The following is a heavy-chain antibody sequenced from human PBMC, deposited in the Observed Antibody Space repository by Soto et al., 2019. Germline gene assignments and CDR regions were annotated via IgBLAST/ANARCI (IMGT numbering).Heavy chain of an antibody. J-gene: IGHJ5*02. Sequence: ASVKVSCKASGYTFTSYGISWVRQAPGQGLEWMGWISAYNGNTNYAQKLQGRVTMTTDTSTSTAYVELRSLRSDDTAVYYCARTPDIVRPWWFDPWGQGTLVTVSS. CDR2: ISAYNGNT. V-gene: IGHV1-18*01. D-gene: IGHD5-12*01. CDR3: ARTPDIVRPWWFDP. CDR1: GYTFTSYG.